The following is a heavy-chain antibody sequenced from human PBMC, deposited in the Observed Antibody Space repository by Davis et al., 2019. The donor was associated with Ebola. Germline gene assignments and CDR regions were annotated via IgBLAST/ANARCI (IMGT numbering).Heavy chain of an antibody. CDR3: AKDRDVGATTFDY. CDR2: ISYDGSNK. J-gene: IGHJ4*02. CDR1: GFTFSNYA. Sequence: PGGSLRLSCAASGFTFSNYAMHWVRQAPGKGLEWVAVISYDGSNKYYADSVKGRFTISRDNSKNTLYLQMNSLRAEDTAVYYCAKDRDVGATTFDYWGQGTLVTVSS. D-gene: IGHD1-26*01. V-gene: IGHV3-30-3*01.